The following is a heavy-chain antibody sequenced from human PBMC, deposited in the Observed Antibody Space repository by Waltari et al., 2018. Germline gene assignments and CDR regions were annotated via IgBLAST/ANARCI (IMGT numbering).Heavy chain of an antibody. J-gene: IGHJ4*02. CDR1: GYTFTGYY. CDR3: ARRHGDTWFGEFYFDY. V-gene: IGHV1-2*02. Sequence: QVQLVQSGAEVKKPGASVKVSCKASGYTFTGYYMHWVRQAPGQELEWMGWINPNSGGTNYAQKFQVRGTMTRDTSISTAYMELSRLRSDDTAVYYCARRHGDTWFGEFYFDYWGQGTLVTVSS. CDR2: INPNSGGT. D-gene: IGHD3-10*01.